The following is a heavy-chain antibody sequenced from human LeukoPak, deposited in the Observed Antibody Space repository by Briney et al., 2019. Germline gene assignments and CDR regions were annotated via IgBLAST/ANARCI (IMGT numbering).Heavy chain of an antibody. CDR3: ARELAAGPSDH. V-gene: IGHV3-72*01. D-gene: IGHD6-13*01. CDR1: GFTFSDHY. Sequence: PGGSLRLSCAASGFTFSDHYMDWFRQAPGKGLQWVGRSRNKANSYVAEYAAPVKGRFTISRDYSKNSVFLQMDSLKTEDTAVYYCARELAAGPSDHWGQGTLVTVSS. J-gene: IGHJ4*02. CDR2: SRNKANSYVA.